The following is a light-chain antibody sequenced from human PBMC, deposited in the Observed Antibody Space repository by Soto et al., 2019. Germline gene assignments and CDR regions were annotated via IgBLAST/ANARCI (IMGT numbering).Light chain of an antibody. Sequence: QSALTQPASVSGSPGQSITISCTGTSSDVGGYNYVSWYQQYPGKAPKLMIYDVSNRPSGVSNRFSGSKSGNTASLTISGLQTEDEGDYYCSSYTSRSTVLFGGGTKLTVL. CDR2: DVS. CDR1: SSDVGGYNY. CDR3: SSYTSRSTVL. J-gene: IGLJ2*01. V-gene: IGLV2-14*01.